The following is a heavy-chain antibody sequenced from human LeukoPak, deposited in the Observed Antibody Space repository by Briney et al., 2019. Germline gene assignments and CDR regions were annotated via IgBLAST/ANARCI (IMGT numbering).Heavy chain of an antibody. CDR1: GYTFTSYD. CDR2: MNPNSGNT. J-gene: IGHJ4*02. CDR3: ARELRTYSSGWYGY. D-gene: IGHD6-19*01. Sequence: ASVTVSCKASGYTFTSYDINWVRQAPGQGLEWMGWMNPNSGNTGYAQKFQGRVTMTRNTSISTAYMELSSLRSEDTAVYYCARELRTYSSGWYGYWGQGTLVTVSS. V-gene: IGHV1-8*01.